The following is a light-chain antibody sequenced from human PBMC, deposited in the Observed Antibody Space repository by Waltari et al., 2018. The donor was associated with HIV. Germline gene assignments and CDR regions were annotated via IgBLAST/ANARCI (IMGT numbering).Light chain of an antibody. J-gene: IGKJ2*03. Sequence: EIVMTQSPVTLSASPGERATLSCRASQSVSTTLAWYQQRPGQAPRVLIYGASTRATGIPARFSGSGSGTEFTLTISSLQSEDSAVYYCLQSDNWPYSFGQGTKLEIK. V-gene: IGKV3-15*01. CDR2: GAS. CDR3: LQSDNWPYS. CDR1: QSVSTT.